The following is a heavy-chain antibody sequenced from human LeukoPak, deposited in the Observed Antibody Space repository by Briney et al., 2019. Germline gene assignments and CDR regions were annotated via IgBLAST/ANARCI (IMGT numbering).Heavy chain of an antibody. CDR2: ISSSSSTI. Sequence: GGSLRLSCAASGFTFSSYSMNWVRQAPGKGLEWVSYISSSSSTICYADSVKGRFTISRDNAKNSLYLQMNSLRAEDTAVYYCARRGGYCNSASCHNGAFDIWGQGTMVTVSS. J-gene: IGHJ3*02. CDR3: ARRGGYCNSASCHNGAFDI. V-gene: IGHV3-48*01. D-gene: IGHD2-2*02. CDR1: GFTFSSYS.